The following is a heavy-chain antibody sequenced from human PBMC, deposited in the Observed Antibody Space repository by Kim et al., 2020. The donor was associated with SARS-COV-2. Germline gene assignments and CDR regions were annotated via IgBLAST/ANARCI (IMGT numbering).Heavy chain of an antibody. Sequence: SETLSLTCTVSGGSISSGGYYWSWIRQHPGKGLEWIGYIYYSGSTYYNPSLKSRVTISVDTSKNQFSLKLSSVTAADTAVYYCARGQQLVGYDYWGQGTLVTVSS. J-gene: IGHJ4*02. CDR2: IYYSGST. V-gene: IGHV4-31*03. D-gene: IGHD6-13*01. CDR1: GGSISSGGYY. CDR3: ARGQQLVGYDY.